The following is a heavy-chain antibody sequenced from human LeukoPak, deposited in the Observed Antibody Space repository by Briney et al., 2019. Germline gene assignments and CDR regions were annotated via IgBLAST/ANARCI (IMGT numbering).Heavy chain of an antibody. CDR3: ARDCSSTSCSSY. Sequence: SETLSLTCTVSGGSISSSSYYWSWIRQPPGKGLEWIGYIYHSGSTYYNPSLKSRVTISVDRSKNQFSLKLSSVTAADTAVYYCARDCSSTSCSSYWGQGTLVTVSS. D-gene: IGHD2-2*01. CDR2: IYHSGST. J-gene: IGHJ4*02. V-gene: IGHV4-30-2*01. CDR1: GGSISSSSYY.